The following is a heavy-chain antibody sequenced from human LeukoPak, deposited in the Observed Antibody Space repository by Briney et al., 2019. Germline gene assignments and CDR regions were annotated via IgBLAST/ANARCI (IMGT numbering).Heavy chain of an antibody. Sequence: GGSLRLSCAASGFTFRDYYMTWLRQAPGKGLEWLSYISNSGSIVFYADSIKGRFTVSRDNAKRSLYLQVESLRDDDTAVYHCALGTINKDYYFGMDVWGQGTTVTVSS. V-gene: IGHV3-11*01. CDR3: ALGTINKDYYFGMDV. CDR2: ISNSGSIV. D-gene: IGHD2-8*01. J-gene: IGHJ6*02. CDR1: GFTFRDYY.